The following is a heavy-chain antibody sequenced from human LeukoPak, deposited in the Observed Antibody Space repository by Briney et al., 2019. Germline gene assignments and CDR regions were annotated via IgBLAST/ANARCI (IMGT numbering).Heavy chain of an antibody. J-gene: IGHJ5*02. V-gene: IGHV1-8*03. CDR2: MNPNSGNT. Sequence: ASVKVSCKASGYTFTSYDINWVRQATGQGLEWMGWMNPNSGNTGYAQKFQGRVTITRNTSISTAYMELRSLRSDDTAVYYCARGAATPPYGYWFDPWGQGTLVTVSS. CDR1: GYTFTSYD. CDR3: ARGAATPPYGYWFDP. D-gene: IGHD2-2*01.